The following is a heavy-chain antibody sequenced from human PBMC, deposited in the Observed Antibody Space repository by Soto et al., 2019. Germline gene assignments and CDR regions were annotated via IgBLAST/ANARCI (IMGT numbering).Heavy chain of an antibody. V-gene: IGHV5-51*01. CDR2: IYPGDSDT. J-gene: IGHJ4*02. Sequence: PGESLRISCKGSGYSCASYWIVWVRQMPKKGLEWMGIIYPGDSDTRYSPSFQGQVTISADKPISTAYLQWNSLKASDTAMYYCGRPRRQGEFWSGYYGLDYWGQGTRVTLSS. CDR1: GYSCASYW. D-gene: IGHD3-3*01. CDR3: GRPRRQGEFWSGYYGLDY.